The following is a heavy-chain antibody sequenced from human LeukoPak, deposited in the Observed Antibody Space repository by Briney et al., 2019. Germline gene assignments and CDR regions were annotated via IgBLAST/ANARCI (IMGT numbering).Heavy chain of an antibody. D-gene: IGHD3-10*01. CDR3: ARGEGSGSYLYFDY. J-gene: IGHJ4*02. CDR1: GGTFSSYG. V-gene: IGHV1-18*01. CDR2: ISAYNGNT. Sequence: ASVKVSCTASGGTFSSYGISWVRQAPGQGLEWMGWISAYNGNTNYAQKLQGRVTMTTDTSTSTAYMGLRSLRSDDTAVYYCARGEGSGSYLYFDYWGQGTLVTVSS.